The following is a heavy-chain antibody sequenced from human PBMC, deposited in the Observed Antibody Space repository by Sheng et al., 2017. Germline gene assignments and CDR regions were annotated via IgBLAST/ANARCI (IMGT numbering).Heavy chain of an antibody. Sequence: QVQLVQSGAEVKKPGSSVKVSCKASGGTFSSYAISWVRQAPGQGLEWMGGIIPIFGTANYAQKFQGRVTITTDESTSTAYMELSSLRSEDTAVYYCRLWVIAARPTPPGYFDYWGQGTLVTVSS. CDR2: IIPIFGTA. CDR1: GGTFSSYA. D-gene: IGHD6-6*01. J-gene: IGHJ4*02. CDR3: RLWVIAARPTPPGYFDY. V-gene: IGHV1-69*05.